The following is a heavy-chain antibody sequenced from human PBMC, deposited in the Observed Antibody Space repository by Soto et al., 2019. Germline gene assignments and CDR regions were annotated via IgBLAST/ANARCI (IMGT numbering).Heavy chain of an antibody. CDR3: ATDYYGSGGYYYYGMDV. V-gene: IGHV1-3*01. J-gene: IGHJ6*02. CDR2: INAGNGNT. Sequence: ASVKVSCKASGGTFISYAISWVRQAPGQRLEWMGWINAGNGNTKYSQKFQGRVTMTEDTSTDTAYMELSSLRSEDTAVYYCATDYYGSGGYYYYGMDVWGQGTTVTVSS. CDR1: GGTFISYA. D-gene: IGHD3-10*01.